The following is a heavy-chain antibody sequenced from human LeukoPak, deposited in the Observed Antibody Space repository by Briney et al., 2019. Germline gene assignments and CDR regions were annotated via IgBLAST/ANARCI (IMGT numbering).Heavy chain of an antibody. CDR1: GGTFSTFA. D-gene: IGHD6-6*01. CDR3: ARAYSTSSGEYYFAY. CDR2: IIPILGIA. V-gene: IGHV1-69*04. J-gene: IGHJ4*02. Sequence: SVKVSCKASGGTFSTFAISWVRQAPGQGLEWMGRIIPILGIASYAQKFQGRVAITADKSTSTAYMELSSRRPEDTAVYYCARAYSTSSGEYYFAYWGQGTLVTVSS.